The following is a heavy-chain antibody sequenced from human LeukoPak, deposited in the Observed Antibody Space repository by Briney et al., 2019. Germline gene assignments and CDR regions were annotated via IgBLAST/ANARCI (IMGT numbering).Heavy chain of an antibody. CDR1: GYTFTSYG. V-gene: IGHV1-69*13. J-gene: IGHJ4*02. CDR2: IIPIFGTA. CDR3: ATLVGATTSEQGY. Sequence: SVKVSCKASGYTFTSYGISWVRQAPGQGLEWMGGIIPIFGTASYAQKFQGRVTITADESTSTAYMELSSLRSEDTAVYYCATLVGATTSEQGYWGQGTLVTVSS. D-gene: IGHD1-26*01.